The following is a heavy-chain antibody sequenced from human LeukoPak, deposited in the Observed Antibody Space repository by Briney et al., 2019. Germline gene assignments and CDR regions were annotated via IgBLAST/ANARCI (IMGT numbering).Heavy chain of an antibody. CDR1: GYTFTSYD. CDR3: ARDPSLRNQLLKFDY. J-gene: IGHJ4*02. D-gene: IGHD2-2*01. V-gene: IGHV1-2*02. CDR2: INPNSGGT. Sequence: ASVKVSCKASGYTFTSYDINWVRQAPGQGLEWMGWINPNSGGTNYAQKFQGRVTMTRDTSISTAYMELSRLRSDDTAVYYCARDPSLRNQLLKFDYWGQGTLVTVSS.